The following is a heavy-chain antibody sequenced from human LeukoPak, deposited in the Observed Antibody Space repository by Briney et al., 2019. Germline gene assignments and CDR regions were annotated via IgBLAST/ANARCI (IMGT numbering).Heavy chain of an antibody. J-gene: IGHJ4*02. V-gene: IGHV4-34*01. Sequence: KPSETLSLTCAVYGGSFSGYYWSWIRQPPGKGLEWIGEINHSGSTNYNPSLKSRVTISVDTSKNQFSLKLSSVTAADTAAYYCASRGYSYGLDYWGQGTLVTVSS. CDR1: GGSFSGYY. D-gene: IGHD5-18*01. CDR3: ASRGYSYGLDY. CDR2: INHSGST.